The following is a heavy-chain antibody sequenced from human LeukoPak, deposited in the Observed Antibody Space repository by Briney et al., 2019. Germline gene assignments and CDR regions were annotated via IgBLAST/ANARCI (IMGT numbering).Heavy chain of an antibody. V-gene: IGHV4-30-2*01. CDR3: ARGDDINWFDP. CDR1: GGSISSGGYS. Sequence: SETLSLTCAVSGGSISSGGYSWSWIRQPPGKGLEWIGYIYHSGSTYYNPSLKSRVTISVDRSKNQFSLKLSSVTAADTAVYYRARGDDINWFDPWGQGTLVTVSS. D-gene: IGHD3-9*01. CDR2: IYHSGST. J-gene: IGHJ5*02.